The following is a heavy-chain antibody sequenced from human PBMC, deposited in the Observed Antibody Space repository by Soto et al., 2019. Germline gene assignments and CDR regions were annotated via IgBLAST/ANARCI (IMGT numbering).Heavy chain of an antibody. CDR1: GGSISSYF. J-gene: IGHJ4*02. CDR2: IYTSGST. D-gene: IGHD6-13*01. CDR3: ARESPTKIAAAGLDY. Sequence: KPSETLSLTCTVSGGSISSYFWTWIRQPAGKGLEYIGRIYTSGSTNYNPSLKSRVTMSVDTSKNQFSLKLTSVTAADTAVYFCARESPTKIAAAGLDYWGQGTLVTVSS. V-gene: IGHV4-4*07.